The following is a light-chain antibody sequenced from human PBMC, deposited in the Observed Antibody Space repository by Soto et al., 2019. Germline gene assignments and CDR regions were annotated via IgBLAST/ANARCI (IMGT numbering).Light chain of an antibody. Sequence: EIILTQSPDTLSLSPGERATLSCRASQTVSSNYLAWCQQRPGQAPRLLIYGASTRAAGIPDRFSGSGSGTDFSLTISSLEPEDFAVYYCQQRSNWPLLTFGGGTKVDIK. V-gene: IGKV3D-20*02. CDR1: QTVSSNY. CDR2: GAS. CDR3: QQRSNWPLLT. J-gene: IGKJ4*01.